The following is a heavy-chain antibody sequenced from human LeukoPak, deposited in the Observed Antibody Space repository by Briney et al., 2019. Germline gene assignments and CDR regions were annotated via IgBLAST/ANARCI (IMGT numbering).Heavy chain of an antibody. J-gene: IGHJ4*02. CDR2: ISSSSSTI. D-gene: IGHD2-2*01. CDR3: ARGLPNCDY. CDR1: GFTFSSYG. V-gene: IGHV3-48*04. Sequence: GRSLRLSCAASGFTFSSYGMHWVRQAPGKGLEWVSYISSSSSTIYYADSVRGRFTIVRDNAKNSLYLQMNSLRAEDTAVYYCARGLPNCDYWGQGTLVTVSS.